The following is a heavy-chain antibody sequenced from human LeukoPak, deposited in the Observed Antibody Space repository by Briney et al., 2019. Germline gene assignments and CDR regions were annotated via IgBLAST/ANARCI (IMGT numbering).Heavy chain of an antibody. CDR1: GFSFRRYW. Sequence: GGSLRLSCGACGFSFRRYWMSWVRQAPGKALEGVANIKLDGSEKFYVDSVKGRFTISRDNAKNSLYLQMNSLRAEDTAVYYCARRGRYCTSTSCSLLGAFDVWGLGTMVTVSS. V-gene: IGHV3-7*01. CDR3: ARRGRYCTSTSCSLLGAFDV. D-gene: IGHD2-2*01. J-gene: IGHJ3*01. CDR2: IKLDGSEK.